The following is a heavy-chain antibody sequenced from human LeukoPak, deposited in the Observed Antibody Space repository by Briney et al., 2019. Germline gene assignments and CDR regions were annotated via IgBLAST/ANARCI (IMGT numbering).Heavy chain of an antibody. CDR1: GRSFSGYY. V-gene: IGHV4-34*01. Sequence: SETLSLTCAVYGRSFSGYYWNWIRQPPGKWLEWIGAINHSGSTNSLTSVKSRVTISVDAAKPQFYLKLTSVTAADTAVYFCAGEKTTVTTFRYYYSGMDVWGQGTTVT. CDR2: INHSGST. D-gene: IGHD4-17*01. CDR3: AGEKTTVTTFRYYYSGMDV. J-gene: IGHJ6*02.